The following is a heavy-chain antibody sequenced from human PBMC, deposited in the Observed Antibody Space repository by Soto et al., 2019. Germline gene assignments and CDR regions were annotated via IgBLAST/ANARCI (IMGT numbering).Heavy chain of an antibody. CDR1: GYTFIDYF. V-gene: IGHV1-2*02. CDR2: INPSSGET. CDR3: VRGLKGRGLDY. J-gene: IGHJ4*02. Sequence: GASVKVSCKASGYTFIDYFIQWVRQAPGQGLEWMGWINPSSGETTYAQKFQGRVTMTRDTSISTAYMDLITLRSDDTAIYYCVRGLKGRGLDYWGKGTPVTVSS. D-gene: IGHD3-10*01.